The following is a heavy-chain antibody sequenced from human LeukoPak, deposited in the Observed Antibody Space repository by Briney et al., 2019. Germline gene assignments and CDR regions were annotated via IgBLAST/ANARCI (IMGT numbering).Heavy chain of an antibody. V-gene: IGHV4-59*01. J-gene: IGHJ4*02. CDR2: IYNSGNT. Sequence: SETLSLTCTVSGDSISSYYWSWIRQPPAKGLQWIGFIYNSGNTNYNPSLKSRVTISVDTSKNQFSLKLKSVTAADTAVYYCARPQGSGWYYFDSWGQGTPVTVSS. CDR1: GDSISSYY. CDR3: ARPQGSGWYYFDS. D-gene: IGHD6-19*01.